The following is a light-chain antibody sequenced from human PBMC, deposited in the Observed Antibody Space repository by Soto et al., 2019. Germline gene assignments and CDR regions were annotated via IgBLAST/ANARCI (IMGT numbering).Light chain of an antibody. Sequence: QSALTQPASVSGSPGQAITISCTGTSSDVGGYNYVSWSQQSPGKGPKLMIYDVTNRPSGVSNRFSGSKSGNTASLTISGFQGEDEADHYCSSYTTSSTLVFGGGTKLTVL. CDR2: DVT. CDR3: SSYTTSSTLV. J-gene: IGLJ3*02. CDR1: SSDVGGYNY. V-gene: IGLV2-14*01.